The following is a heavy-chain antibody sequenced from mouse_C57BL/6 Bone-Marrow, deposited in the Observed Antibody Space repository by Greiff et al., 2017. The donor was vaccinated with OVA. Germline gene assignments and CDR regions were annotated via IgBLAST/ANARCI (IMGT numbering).Heavy chain of an antibody. V-gene: IGHV1-54*01. CDR3: ARGSNSAWFAY. J-gene: IGHJ3*01. CDR2: INPGSGGT. D-gene: IGHD2-5*01. Sequence: VQLQQSGAELVRPGTSVKVSCKASGYAFTNYLIEWVKQRPGQGLEWIGVINPGSGGTNYNEKFKGKGTLAADKSSSSADKQLSSLTSEDSAVYFCARGSNSAWFAYWGQGTLVTDSA. CDR1: GYAFTNYL.